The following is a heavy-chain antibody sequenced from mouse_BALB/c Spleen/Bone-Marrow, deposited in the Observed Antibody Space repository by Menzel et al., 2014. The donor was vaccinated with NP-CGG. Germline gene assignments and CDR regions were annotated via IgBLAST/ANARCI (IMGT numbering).Heavy chain of an antibody. CDR1: GFTFTNYF. Sequence: EAKLVESGGGLVQPGGSLRLSCTTSGFTFTNYFMTWVRQPPGKALEWLGFIRNKANGYTKEYNPSVKGRFTISGDNSQGIFYLQMNTLRAEDSAIYYCARDYNGYFDFWGQGTTLTVSS. CDR2: IRNKANGYTK. V-gene: IGHV7-3*02. CDR3: ARDYNGYFDF. J-gene: IGHJ2*01. D-gene: IGHD6-1*01.